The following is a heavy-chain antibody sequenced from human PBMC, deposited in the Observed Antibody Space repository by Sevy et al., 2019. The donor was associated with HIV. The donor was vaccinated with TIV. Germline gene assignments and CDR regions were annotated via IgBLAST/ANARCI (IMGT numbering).Heavy chain of an antibody. CDR1: GFTFSSYE. CDR3: ASLGDIVVVPAAQDYYYYYGMDV. Sequence: GGSLRLSCAASGFTFSSYEMNWVRQAPGKGLEWVSYISSSGSTIYYADSLKGRFTISRDNAKNSRYLQMNSLRAEDTAVYYCASLGDIVVVPAAQDYYYYYGMDVWGQGTTVTVSS. CDR2: ISSSGSTI. D-gene: IGHD2-2*01. V-gene: IGHV3-48*03. J-gene: IGHJ6*02.